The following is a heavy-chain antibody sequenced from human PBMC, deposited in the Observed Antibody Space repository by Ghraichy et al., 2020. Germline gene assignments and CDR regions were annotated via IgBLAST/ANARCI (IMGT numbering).Heavy chain of an antibody. CDR1: GFTFSSYS. CDR3: ARNRPYYDILTGCYGMDV. D-gene: IGHD3-9*01. J-gene: IGHJ6*02. V-gene: IGHV3-48*02. Sequence: GESLNISCAASGFTFSSYSMNWVRQAPGKGLEWVSYISSSSSTIYYADSVKGRFTISRDNAKNSLYLQMNSLRDEDTAVYYCARNRPYYDILTGCYGMDVWGQGTTVTVSS. CDR2: ISSSSSTI.